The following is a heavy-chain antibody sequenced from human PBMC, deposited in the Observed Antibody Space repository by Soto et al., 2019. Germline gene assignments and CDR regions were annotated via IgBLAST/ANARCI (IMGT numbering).Heavy chain of an antibody. CDR2: ITRSATTI. J-gene: IGHJ6*02. CDR1: GFALSDYY. D-gene: IGHD3-10*02. CDR3: ARDLLPTFATEDYFYHGMHV. Sequence: PGGSLRLSCAGSGFALSDYYMNWIRQAPGKGLEWVAYITRSATTIFYADSVKSRFTNSRDNAKNSLYLQMRSLTAEDPAVYYCARDLLPTFATEDYFYHGMHVWGQGTTVTVSS. V-gene: IGHV3-11*01.